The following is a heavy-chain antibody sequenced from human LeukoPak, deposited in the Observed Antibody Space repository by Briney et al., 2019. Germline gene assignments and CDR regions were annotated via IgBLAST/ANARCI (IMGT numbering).Heavy chain of an antibody. V-gene: IGHV4-39*07. CDR1: GGSISSSSYY. CDR3: ARDKAAPGHPDY. Sequence: TTSETLSLTCTVSGGSISSSSYYWGWIRQPPGKGLEWIGSIYYSGSTYYNPSLKSRVTISVDTSKNQFSLKLSSVTAADTAVYYCARDKAAPGHPDYWGQGTLVTVSS. D-gene: IGHD6-13*01. CDR2: IYYSGST. J-gene: IGHJ4*02.